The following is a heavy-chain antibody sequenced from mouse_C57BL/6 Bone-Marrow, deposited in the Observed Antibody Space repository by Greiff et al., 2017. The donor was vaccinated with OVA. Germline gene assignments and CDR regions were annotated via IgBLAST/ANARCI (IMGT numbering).Heavy chain of an antibody. CDR1: GYAFSSSW. D-gene: IGHD1-1*01. CDR2: IYPGDGDT. CDR3: ASYYYGSSNPFDY. V-gene: IGHV1-82*01. J-gene: IGHJ2*01. Sequence: QVQLKESGPELVKPGASVKISCKASGYAFSSSWMNWVKQRPGKGLEWIGRIYPGDGDTNYNGQFKGKATLTADKSSSTAYMQLSSLTSEDSAVYFCASYYYGSSNPFDYWGQGTTLTVSS.